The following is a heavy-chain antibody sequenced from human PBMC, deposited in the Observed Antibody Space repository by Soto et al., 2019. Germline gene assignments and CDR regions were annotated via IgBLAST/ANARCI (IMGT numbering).Heavy chain of an antibody. CDR1: GGSISTYY. CDR2: IHYSGST. J-gene: IGHJ5*02. V-gene: IGHV4-59*01. D-gene: IGHD3-10*01. Sequence: QVQLQESGPRLVKPSETLSLTCTVSGGSISTYYWSWVRQPPGKGLEWIGYIHYSGSTYFNPSLKSRVTMSLDMSSNQLSLHLKSVTAADTAVYYCARESAGSHKNNWFDPWGQGTLVTVSS. CDR3: ARESAGSHKNNWFDP.